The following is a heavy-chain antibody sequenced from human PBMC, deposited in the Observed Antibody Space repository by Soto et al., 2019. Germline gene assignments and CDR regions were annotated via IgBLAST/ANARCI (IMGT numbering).Heavy chain of an antibody. CDR3: ARVLGDPNWFDP. V-gene: IGHV1-8*01. D-gene: IGHD3-10*01. CDR2: MNPNSGNT. Sequence: ASVKVSCKASGYTFTSYDINWVRQATGQGLEWMGWMNPNSGNTGYAQKFQGRVTMTRNTSISTAYMELSSLRSEDTAVYYCARVLGDPNWFDPWGQGTLVTVSS. J-gene: IGHJ5*02. CDR1: GYTFTSYD.